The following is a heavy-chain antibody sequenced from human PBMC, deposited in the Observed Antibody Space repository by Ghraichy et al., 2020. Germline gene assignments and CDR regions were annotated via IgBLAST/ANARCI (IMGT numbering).Heavy chain of an antibody. J-gene: IGHJ6*02. Sequence: GESLNISCEASGFIFSNYAVSWVRQAPGKGLEWVSGISGRDGRTYYADSVKGRFTIFRDNSKNTLSLQMDSLRAEDTAVYYCARASVYGRIAGRYYSYGMNVWGRGTTVTVSS. CDR1: GFIFSNYA. CDR2: ISGRDGRT. D-gene: IGHD3-10*01. V-gene: IGHV3-23*01. CDR3: ARASVYGRIAGRYYSYGMNV.